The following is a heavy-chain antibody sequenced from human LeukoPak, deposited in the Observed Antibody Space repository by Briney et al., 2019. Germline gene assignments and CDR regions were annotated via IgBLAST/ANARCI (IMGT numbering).Heavy chain of an antibody. CDR3: AKGHSSGHRNWFDP. CDR1: GFTFDSYA. CDR2: ISAGGSTT. D-gene: IGHD6-19*01. J-gene: IGHJ5*02. V-gene: IGHV3-23*01. Sequence: GGSLRLSCAASGFTFDSYAMSWVRQAPGKGLEWVSAISAGGSTTYYADSVKGRFTISRDDSKNTLYLQMNSLRAEDTAVYYCAKGHSSGHRNWFDPWGQGTLVTVSS.